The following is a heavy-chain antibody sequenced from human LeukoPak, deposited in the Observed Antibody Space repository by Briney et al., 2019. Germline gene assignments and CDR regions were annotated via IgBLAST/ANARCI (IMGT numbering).Heavy chain of an antibody. CDR1: GCSISSGYY. CDR3: AAADDYGDSYGWFDP. D-gene: IGHD4-17*01. J-gene: IGHJ5*02. CDR2: IYHSGST. Sequence: SETLSLTCAVSGCSISSGYYWGWIRQPPGKGLEWIGSIYHSGSTYYNPSLKSRVTISVDTSKNQFSLKLSSVTAADTAVYYCAAADDYGDSYGWFDPWGQGTLVTVSS. V-gene: IGHV4-38-2*01.